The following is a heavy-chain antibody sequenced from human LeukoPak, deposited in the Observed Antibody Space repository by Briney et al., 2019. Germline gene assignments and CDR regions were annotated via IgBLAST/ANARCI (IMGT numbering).Heavy chain of an antibody. V-gene: IGHV4-34*01. CDR2: IYYSGST. CDR1: GGSFSGYY. CDR3: ARRPVGWVDY. J-gene: IGHJ4*02. D-gene: IGHD3-16*01. Sequence: PSETLSLTCAVYGGSFSGYYWSWIRQPPGKGLEWIGSIYYSGSTYYNPSLKSRVTISIDTSKNQFSLRLSSVTAADTAVYYCARRPVGWVDYWGQGTLVTVSS.